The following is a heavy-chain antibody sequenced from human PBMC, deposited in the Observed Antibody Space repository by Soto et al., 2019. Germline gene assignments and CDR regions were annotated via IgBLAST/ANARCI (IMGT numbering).Heavy chain of an antibody. CDR1: GFSLSTSGVG. CDR2: IYWDDDK. Sequence: QITLKESGPTLVKPTQTLTLTCTFSGFSLSTSGVGVGWIRQPPGKALEWLALIYWDDDKRSSPSLKSRLTSTKDTSNNPVVLTMTNMDPVDTATYYCAHYFYILVDDAFDIWGQGTMVTVSS. V-gene: IGHV2-5*02. J-gene: IGHJ3*02. D-gene: IGHD2-8*02. CDR3: AHYFYILVDDAFDI.